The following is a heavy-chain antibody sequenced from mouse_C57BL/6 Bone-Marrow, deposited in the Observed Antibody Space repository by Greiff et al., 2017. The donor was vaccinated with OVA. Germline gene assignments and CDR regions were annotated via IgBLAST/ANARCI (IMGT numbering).Heavy chain of an antibody. CDR2: IDPENGDT. D-gene: IGHD2-3*01. V-gene: IGHV14-4*01. CDR1: GFNIKDDY. CDR3: TGWLPFAD. Sequence: VQLQQSGAELVRPGASVKLSCTASGFNIKDDYMHWVKQRPEQGLEWIGWIDPENGDTEYASKFQGKATITADTSSNTAYLQLSSLTSEDTDVYDWTGWLPFADGGQGTLVTVSA. J-gene: IGHJ3*01.